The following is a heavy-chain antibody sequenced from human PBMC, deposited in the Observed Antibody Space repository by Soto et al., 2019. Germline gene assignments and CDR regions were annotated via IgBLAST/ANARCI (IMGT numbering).Heavy chain of an antibody. CDR2: MSSDGSST. Sequence: EVQLVESGGDLVQPGGSLRLSCEASGFTFSTYWMHWVRQVPGKGPEWVSRMSSDGSSTAYADSVRGRFIISRDNAKNTLYLQMNSLRFDDTAVYYCGRGTVRDHDFGDHWGLGTLVAVSS. D-gene: IGHD4-17*01. J-gene: IGHJ4*02. CDR3: GRGTVRDHDFGDH. V-gene: IGHV3-74*01. CDR1: GFTFSTYW.